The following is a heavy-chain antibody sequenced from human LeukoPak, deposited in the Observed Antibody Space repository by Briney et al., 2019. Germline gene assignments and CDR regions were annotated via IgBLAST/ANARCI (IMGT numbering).Heavy chain of an antibody. V-gene: IGHV3-21*01. J-gene: IGHJ6*02. Sequence: GGSLRLSCAASGFTFSSYSMNWVRQAPGKGLEWVSSISSCSSYIYYADSVKGRFTISRDNAKNSLYLQMNSLRAEDTAVYYCARDSGYDSDYYYGMDVWGQGTTVTVSS. CDR1: GFTFSSYS. D-gene: IGHD5-12*01. CDR3: ARDSGYDSDYYYGMDV. CDR2: ISSCSSYI.